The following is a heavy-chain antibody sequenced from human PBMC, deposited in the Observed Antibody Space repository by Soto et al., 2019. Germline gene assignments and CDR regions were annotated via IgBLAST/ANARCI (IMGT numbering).Heavy chain of an antibody. CDR2: IIPIFGTA. V-gene: IGHV1-69*13. CDR3: NLGSSGYYPFDY. CDR1: GGTFSSYA. J-gene: IGHJ4*02. D-gene: IGHD3-22*01. Sequence: SLKVSCKASGGTFSSYAISWVRQAPGQGLEWMGGIIPIFGTANYAQKFQGRVTITADESTSTAYMELSSLRSGDTAVYYCNLGSSGYYPFDYWGQGTLVTVSS.